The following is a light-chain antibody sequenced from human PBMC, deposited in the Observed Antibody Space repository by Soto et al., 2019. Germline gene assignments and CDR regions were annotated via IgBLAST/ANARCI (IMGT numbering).Light chain of an antibody. CDR2: AAS. CDR3: QQSYSTPGYT. J-gene: IGKJ2*01. Sequence: DIQMTQSPSSLSASVGDRVTITCRASQSISSYLNWYQQKPGKAPKHLIYAASSLQSGVPSRFSGSGSGTDFTLTISSLQPEDFATYYCQQSYSTPGYTFGQGTKLEIK. CDR1: QSISSY. V-gene: IGKV1-39*01.